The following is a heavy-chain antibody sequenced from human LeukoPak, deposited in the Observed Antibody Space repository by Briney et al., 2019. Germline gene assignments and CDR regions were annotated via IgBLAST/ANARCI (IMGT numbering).Heavy chain of an antibody. V-gene: IGHV3-15*01. CDR2: IKSKTDGGTT. Sequence: GGALRLSCAAYGFTFSNAWMRWVRQAPGKGVEWVGRIKSKTDGGTTDYAARVKGRFTISRDDSKNTLYLQMNSLKTEDTAVYYCTTGIVVVPAAMDRVDYWGQGTLVTVSS. CDR3: TTGIVVVPAAMDRVDY. CDR1: GFTFSNAW. J-gene: IGHJ4*02. D-gene: IGHD2-2*01.